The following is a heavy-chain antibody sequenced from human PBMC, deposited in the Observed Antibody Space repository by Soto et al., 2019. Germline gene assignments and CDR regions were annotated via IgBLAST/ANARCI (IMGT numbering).Heavy chain of an antibody. Sequence: QVHLQESCPGLVKPAQTLSLTCTVSGASISSGGHYWSWIRQHPGKGLEWIGYVYYSGSSYYNPSLKSRVTISVDTSKNQFSLRLSSVTAADTAVYYCAVSMVTFGGIIAPFDYWGQGTLVTVSS. CDR3: AVSMVTFGGIIAPFDY. CDR2: VYYSGSS. V-gene: IGHV4-31*03. D-gene: IGHD3-16*02. J-gene: IGHJ4*02. CDR1: GASISSGGHY.